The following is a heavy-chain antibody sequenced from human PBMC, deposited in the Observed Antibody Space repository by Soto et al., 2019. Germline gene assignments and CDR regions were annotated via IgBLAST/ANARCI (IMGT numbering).Heavy chain of an antibody. V-gene: IGHV1-18*01. CDR3: ARDGEGYSSSWYGVYFDY. Sequence: ASVKVSCKASVYTITSYGISWVRQAHGQGLEWMGWISAYNGNTNYAQKLQGRVTMTTDTSTSTAYMELRSLRSDDTAVYYCARDGEGYSSSWYGVYFDYWGQGTLVTVSS. J-gene: IGHJ4*02. CDR1: VYTITSYG. D-gene: IGHD6-13*01. CDR2: ISAYNGNT.